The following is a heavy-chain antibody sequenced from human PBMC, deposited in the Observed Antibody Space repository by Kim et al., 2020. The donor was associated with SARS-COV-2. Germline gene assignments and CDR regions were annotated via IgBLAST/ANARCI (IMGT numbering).Heavy chain of an antibody. D-gene: IGHD3-10*01. CDR2: INHSGST. V-gene: IGHV4-34*01. CDR3: ARGHVLLWFGELPPYYYYGMDV. J-gene: IGHJ6*02. Sequence: SETLSLTCAVYGGSFSGYYWSWIRQPPGKGLEWIGEINHSGSTNYNPSLKSRVTISVDTSKNQFSLKLSSVTAADTAVYYCARGHVLLWFGELPPYYYYGMDVWGQGTTVTVSS. CDR1: GGSFSGYY.